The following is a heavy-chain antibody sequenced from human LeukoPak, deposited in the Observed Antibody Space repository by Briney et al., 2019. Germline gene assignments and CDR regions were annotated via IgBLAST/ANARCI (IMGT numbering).Heavy chain of an antibody. Sequence: GGSLRLSCAASGFTFSSYALSWVRQAPGRGLEWVSVISGSGGITYYADSVKGRFTISRDNSKNTLYLQMNSLRAEDTAVYYCAKDFWAAAGPDYWGQGTLVTVSS. CDR2: ISGSGGIT. CDR3: AKDFWAAAGPDY. D-gene: IGHD6-13*01. V-gene: IGHV3-23*01. CDR1: GFTFSSYA. J-gene: IGHJ4*02.